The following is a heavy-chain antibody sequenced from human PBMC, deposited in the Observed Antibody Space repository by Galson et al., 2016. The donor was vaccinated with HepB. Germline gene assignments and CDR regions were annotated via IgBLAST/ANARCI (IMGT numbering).Heavy chain of an antibody. J-gene: IGHJ6*02. CDR3: AKDRGGGHLWGLHGKDV. V-gene: IGHV3-33*06. CDR1: GFTVTGSY. D-gene: IGHD3-16*01. CDR2: IWYDGSNE. Sequence: SLRLSCAASGFTVTGSYMTWVRQAPGKGLEWVAFIWYDGSNEYYADSVKGRFTISRDDSKNTLYLQMNNLRAEDTAVYYCAKDRGGGHLWGLHGKDVWGQGTTVTVSS.